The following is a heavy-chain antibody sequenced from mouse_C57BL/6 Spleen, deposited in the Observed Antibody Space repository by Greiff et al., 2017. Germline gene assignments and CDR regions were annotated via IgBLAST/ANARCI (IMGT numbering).Heavy chain of an antibody. V-gene: IGHV1-42*01. CDR1: GYSFTGYY. D-gene: IGHD3-3*01. Sequence: VQLQQSGPELVKPGASVKISCKASGYSFTGYYMNWVKQSPEKSLEWIGEINPSTGGTTYNQKFKAKATLTVDKSSSTAYMQLKGLTSEDSAVYYCARVRALAMDYWGQGTSVTVSS. CDR2: INPSTGGT. CDR3: ARVRALAMDY. J-gene: IGHJ4*01.